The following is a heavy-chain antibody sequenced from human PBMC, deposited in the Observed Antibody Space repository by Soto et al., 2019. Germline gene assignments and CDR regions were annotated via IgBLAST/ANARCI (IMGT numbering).Heavy chain of an antibody. V-gene: IGHV3-33*01. CDR1: GFTFSSYG. J-gene: IGHJ6*02. CDR3: ARDRQVTTTGLYYYGMDV. D-gene: IGHD1-1*01. CDR2: IWYDGSNK. Sequence: GGSLRLSCAASGFTFSSYGMHWVRQAPGKGLEWVAVIWYDGSNKYYADSVKGRFTFSRDNSKNTLYLQMNSLRAEDTAVYYCARDRQVTTTGLYYYGMDVWGQGTTATVSS.